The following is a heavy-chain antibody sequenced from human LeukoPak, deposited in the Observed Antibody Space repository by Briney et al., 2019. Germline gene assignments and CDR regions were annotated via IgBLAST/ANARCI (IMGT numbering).Heavy chain of an antibody. J-gene: IGHJ4*02. CDR2: IGGIGTRT. CDR3: AKYREFGDSYDS. CDR1: GFAFSRND. Sequence: GGSLKLSCEASGFAFSRNDMSWVRQAPGKGLEWVSSIGGIGTRTYYADSVKGRLTISRDTSKNTLYLQMNSLRAEDAAVYYCAKYREFGDSYDSWGQGTLVTVSS. D-gene: IGHD3-10*01. V-gene: IGHV3-23*01.